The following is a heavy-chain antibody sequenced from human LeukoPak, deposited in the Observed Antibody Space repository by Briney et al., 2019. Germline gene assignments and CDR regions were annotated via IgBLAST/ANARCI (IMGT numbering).Heavy chain of an antibody. Sequence: PGGSLRLSCAASGFTFSTYNMNWVRQAPGKGLEWVSSISSSSNYIYYADSVKGRFTISRDNAKNSLYLQMNSLRAEDTDVYYCARAGYYYDSSGYYVFDYWGQGTLVAVSS. V-gene: IGHV3-21*01. CDR3: ARAGYYYDSSGYYVFDY. D-gene: IGHD3-22*01. CDR1: GFTFSTYN. J-gene: IGHJ4*02. CDR2: ISSSSNYI.